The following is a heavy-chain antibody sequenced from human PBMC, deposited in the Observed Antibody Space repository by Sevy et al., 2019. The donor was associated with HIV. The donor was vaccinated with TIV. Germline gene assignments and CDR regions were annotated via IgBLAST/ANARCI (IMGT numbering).Heavy chain of an antibody. D-gene: IGHD4-17*01. CDR3: VRDLGDINDY. V-gene: IGHV1-2*06. Sequence: ASVKVSCKASGYSFRGYYMHWVRQAPGQGLEWMGRVNPNSGDTNYAQKFQGRVTMTRDTSISTAHMELSRLRSDDSAVYYCVRDLGDINDYWGQGTLVTVSS. CDR2: VNPNSGDT. J-gene: IGHJ4*02. CDR1: GYSFRGYY.